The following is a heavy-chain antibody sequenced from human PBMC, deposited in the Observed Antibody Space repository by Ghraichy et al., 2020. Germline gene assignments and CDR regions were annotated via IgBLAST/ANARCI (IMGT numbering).Heavy chain of an antibody. CDR1: GYTFSRYA. CDR3: ARTQGGLLPDDN. D-gene: IGHD2-21*02. V-gene: IGHV1-3*04. J-gene: IGHJ4*02. CDR2: INTGTGNT. Sequence: ASVKVSCKASGYTFSRYAMHWVRQAPGQSLEWVGWINTGTGNTKYSQKFQGRVTITTDTPASTAYMELNSLKSEDTAVYYCARTQGGLLPDDNWGQGTLVTVSS.